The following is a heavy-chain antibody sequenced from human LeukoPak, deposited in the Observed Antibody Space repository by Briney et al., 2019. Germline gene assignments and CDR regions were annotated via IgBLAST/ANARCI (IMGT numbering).Heavy chain of an antibody. J-gene: IGHJ4*02. D-gene: IGHD6-19*01. Sequence: GGSLRLSCAASGFTVSDNYMGWVRQAAGKWLEWVSVVYSGGSTYYGDSVKGRFIISRDSSKNTLYLQMNSLRAEDTAVYYCARVASDSRGWYHFDYWGQGTLVTVSS. V-gene: IGHV3-53*01. CDR1: GFTVSDNY. CDR2: VYSGGST. CDR3: ARVASDSRGWYHFDY.